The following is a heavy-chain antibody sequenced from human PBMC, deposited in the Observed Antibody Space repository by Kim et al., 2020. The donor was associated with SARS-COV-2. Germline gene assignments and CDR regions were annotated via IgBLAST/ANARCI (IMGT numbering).Heavy chain of an antibody. D-gene: IGHD6-13*01. V-gene: IGHV3-30*18. CDR1: GFTFSSYG. Sequence: GGSLRLSCAASGFTFSSYGMHWVRQAPGKGLEWVAVISYDGSNKYYADSVKGRFTISRDNSKNTLYLQMNSLRAEDTAVYYCAKDPQQLVRYYYYGMDVWGQGTTVTVSS. CDR3: AKDPQQLVRYYYYGMDV. CDR2: ISYDGSNK. J-gene: IGHJ6*02.